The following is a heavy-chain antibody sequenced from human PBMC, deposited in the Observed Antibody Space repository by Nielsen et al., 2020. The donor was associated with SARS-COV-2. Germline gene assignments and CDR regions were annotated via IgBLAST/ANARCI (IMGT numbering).Heavy chain of an antibody. CDR2: ISSSSSYT. D-gene: IGHD5-12*01. J-gene: IGHJ4*02. CDR1: GFTFSDYY. CDR3: ARHRIGGYLPTNYFDY. V-gene: IGHV3-11*03. Sequence: GGSLRLSYAASGFTFSDYYMSWIRQAPGKGLEWVSYISSSSSYTNYADSVKGRFTISRDNAKNSLYLQMNSLRAEDTAVYYCARHRIGGYLPTNYFDYWGQGTLVTVSS.